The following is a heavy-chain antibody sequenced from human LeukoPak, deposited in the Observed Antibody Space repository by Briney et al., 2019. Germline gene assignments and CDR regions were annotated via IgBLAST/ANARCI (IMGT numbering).Heavy chain of an antibody. V-gene: IGHV3-49*04. CDR3: TRVFESGWLPWDAFDI. CDR2: IRSKAYGGTT. CDR1: GFTFGDYA. Sequence: PGGSLRLSCTASGFTFGDYAMSWVRQAPGKGLEWVGFIRSKAYGGTTEYAASVKGRFTISRDDSKSIAYLQMNSLKTEDTAVYYCTRVFESGWLPWDAFDIWGQGTMVTVSS. D-gene: IGHD6-19*01. J-gene: IGHJ3*02.